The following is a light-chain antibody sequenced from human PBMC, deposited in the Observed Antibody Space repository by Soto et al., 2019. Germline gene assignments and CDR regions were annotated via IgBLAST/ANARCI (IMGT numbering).Light chain of an antibody. CDR2: NND. V-gene: IGLV1-44*01. Sequence: QSVLTQPPSASGTPGQRVTFSWSGGGPNIGNNPLNWYQQVPGVAPKLLIYNNDQRPSDVPDRFSGSKSGTAASLAISDLQSEDEADYYGAAWDDSLNDWLFGGGTKLTVL. CDR1: GPNIGNNP. CDR3: AAWDDSLNDWL. J-gene: IGLJ2*01.